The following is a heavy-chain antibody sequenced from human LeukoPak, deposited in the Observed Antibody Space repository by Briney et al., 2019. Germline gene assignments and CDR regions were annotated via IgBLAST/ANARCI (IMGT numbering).Heavy chain of an antibody. Sequence: GGSLRLSCAASGFSFNYAWMNWVRQAPGKGLEWVANINQDGTVKYYVDSVKGRFTISRDNAKSSLSLQMNSLRVEDTAVYYCARGMAVAANWFDPWGQGTLVTVSS. J-gene: IGHJ5*02. CDR3: ARGMAVAANWFDP. CDR2: INQDGTVK. D-gene: IGHD6-19*01. CDR1: GFSFNYAW. V-gene: IGHV3-7*03.